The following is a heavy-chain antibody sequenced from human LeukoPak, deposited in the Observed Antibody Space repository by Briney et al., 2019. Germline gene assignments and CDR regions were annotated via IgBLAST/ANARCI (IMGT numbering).Heavy chain of an antibody. CDR3: ARYVDTGYYYYGMDV. CDR1: GYSFTSYW. V-gene: IGHV5-51*01. Sequence: TPGASLKISCKGSGYSFTSYWISWVRQMPGKGLEWMGIIYPGDSDIRYSPSFQGQVTISADKSISTAYLQWSSLKASDTAMYYCARYVDTGYYYYGMDVWGQGTTVTVSS. D-gene: IGHD5-18*01. J-gene: IGHJ6*02. CDR2: IYPGDSDI.